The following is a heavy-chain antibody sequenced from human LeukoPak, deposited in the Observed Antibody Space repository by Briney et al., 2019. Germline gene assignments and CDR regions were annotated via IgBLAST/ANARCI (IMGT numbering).Heavy chain of an antibody. V-gene: IGHV4-4*07. CDR1: GGSISSYY. J-gene: IGHJ4*02. Sequence: PSETLSLTCTVSGGSISSYYWSWIRQPAGKGLEWIGRIYTSGSTNYNPSLKSRVTMSVDTSKNQFSLKLSSVTAADTAVYYCAREMGVVPAAIQGCFDYWGQGTLVTVSS. D-gene: IGHD2-2*02. CDR2: IYTSGST. CDR3: AREMGVVPAAIQGCFDY.